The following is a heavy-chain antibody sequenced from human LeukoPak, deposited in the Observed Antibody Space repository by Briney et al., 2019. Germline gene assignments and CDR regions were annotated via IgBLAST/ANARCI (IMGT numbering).Heavy chain of an antibody. D-gene: IGHD3/OR15-3a*01. Sequence: SETLSLTCTVSGVSLSSSNSYWGWVRQPPGRGLEWIGSIYYSGNTYNNASLKSQVSISIDTSKNQFSLRLTSVTAADTAVYYCARQTGSGLFILPGGQGTLVTVSS. CDR3: ARQTGSGLFILP. CDR2: IYYSGNT. V-gene: IGHV4-39*01. CDR1: GVSLSSSNSY. J-gene: IGHJ4*02.